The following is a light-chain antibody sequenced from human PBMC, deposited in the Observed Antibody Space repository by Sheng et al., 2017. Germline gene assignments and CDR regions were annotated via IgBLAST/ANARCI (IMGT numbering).Light chain of an antibody. Sequence: EIVLTQSPGTLSLSPGERATLSCRASQSFSSRYLAWYQQKPGQAPRLLIYGTSNRATGIPDRFSGSGSGTEFTLTISSLQSEDFAVYYCQHGVTFGPGTKVDIK. J-gene: IGKJ3*01. CDR1: QSFSSRY. V-gene: IGKV3-20*01. CDR3: QHGVT. CDR2: GTS.